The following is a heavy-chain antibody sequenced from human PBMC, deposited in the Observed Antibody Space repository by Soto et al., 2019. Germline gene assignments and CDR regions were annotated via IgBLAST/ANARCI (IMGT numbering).Heavy chain of an antibody. V-gene: IGHV4-59*08. J-gene: IGHJ4*02. CDR2: IYYSGST. Sequence: SETLSLTCTVSGGSISSYYWSWIRQPPGKGLEWIGYIYYSGSTNYNPSLKSRVTISVDTSKNQFSLKLSSVTAADTAVYYCAGVSWRFDYWGQGTLVTVSS. CDR3: AGVSWRFDY. D-gene: IGHD1-26*01. CDR1: GGSISSYY.